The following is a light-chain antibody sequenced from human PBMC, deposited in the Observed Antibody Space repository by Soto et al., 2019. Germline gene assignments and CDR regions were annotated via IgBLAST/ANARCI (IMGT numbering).Light chain of an antibody. J-gene: IGKJ1*01. CDR3: HQYYSTPRT. CDR2: WAS. Sequence: DIVMTQSPDSLAVSLGERATINCKSSQSVVHSPTNNNYLAWYQKKPGQPPKLLIYWASTPASGVPDRFSGSGSGTDFTLTINSLQAEDAAFYYCHQYYSTPRTFGQGTKVEIK. V-gene: IGKV4-1*01. CDR1: QSVVHSPTNNNY.